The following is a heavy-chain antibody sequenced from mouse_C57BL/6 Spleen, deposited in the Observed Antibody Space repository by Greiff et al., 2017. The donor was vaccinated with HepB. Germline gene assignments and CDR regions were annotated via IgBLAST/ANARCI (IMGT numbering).Heavy chain of an antibody. D-gene: IGHD2-5*01. CDR1: GFTFSSYG. CDR3: ARHGNSNYYFDY. V-gene: IGHV5-6*01. CDR2: ISSGGSYT. J-gene: IGHJ2*01. Sequence: DVQLVESGGDLVKPGGSLKLSCAASGFTFSSYGMSWVRQTPDKRLEWVATISSGGSYTYYPDSVKGRFTISRDNAKNTLYLQMSSLKSEDTAMYYCARHGNSNYYFDYWGQGTTLTVSS.